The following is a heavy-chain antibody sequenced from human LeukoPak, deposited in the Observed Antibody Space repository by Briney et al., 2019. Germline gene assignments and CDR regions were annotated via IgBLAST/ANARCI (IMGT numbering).Heavy chain of an antibody. Sequence: GGSLRLSCAASGFTFSNYAMSWVRQAPGKGLEWVSAVSGRDDSTYYADSVKGRFTISRDTSKNTLYLQMNSLRAEDTAVYYCARDWGLLDYYGMDVWGKGTTVTVSS. D-gene: IGHD3-16*01. CDR1: GFTFSNYA. J-gene: IGHJ6*04. V-gene: IGHV3-23*01. CDR3: ARDWGLLDYYGMDV. CDR2: VSGRDDST.